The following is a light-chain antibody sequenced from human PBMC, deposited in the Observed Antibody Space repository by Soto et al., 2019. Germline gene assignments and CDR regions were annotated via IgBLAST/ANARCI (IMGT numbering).Light chain of an antibody. CDR3: QQYENYFWT. CDR2: AAS. CDR1: QGISSY. V-gene: IGKV1-8*01. J-gene: IGKJ1*01. Sequence: AIRMTQSPSSLSASTGDRVTITCRASQGISSYLAWYQQKPGKAPKLLIYAASTLQSGVPSRFSGSGSGTDFTLSISSLQPDDFATYYCQQYENYFWTFGQGTKVDIK.